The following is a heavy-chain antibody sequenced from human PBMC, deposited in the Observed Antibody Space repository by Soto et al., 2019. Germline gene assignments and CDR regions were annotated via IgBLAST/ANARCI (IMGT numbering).Heavy chain of an antibody. CDR1: GFTFSSYS. CDR3: ARDGCWGYSSSCFDY. J-gene: IGHJ4*02. Sequence: PGGSLRLSCAASGFTFSSYSMNWVRQAPGKGLEWVSSISSSSSYIYYADSVKGRFTISRDNAKNSLYLQMNSLRAEDTAVYYCARDGCWGYSSSCFDYWGQGTLVTVSA. D-gene: IGHD6-13*01. CDR2: ISSSSSYI. V-gene: IGHV3-21*01.